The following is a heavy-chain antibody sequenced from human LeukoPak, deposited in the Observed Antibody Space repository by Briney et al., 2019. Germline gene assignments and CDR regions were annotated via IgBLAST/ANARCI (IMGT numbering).Heavy chain of an antibody. V-gene: IGHV3-66*01. CDR3: AGHSGSYSSLFIDY. Sequence: PGGSLRLSCAASGFTVSTNYMSWVRQAPGRGLEWVSVIYSGGSTYCADSVRGRFTISRDNSKNTLYLQMNSLKTEDTAVYFCAGHSGSYSSLFIDYWGQGTLVTVSS. CDR2: IYSGGST. CDR1: GFTVSTNY. J-gene: IGHJ4*02. D-gene: IGHD3-10*01.